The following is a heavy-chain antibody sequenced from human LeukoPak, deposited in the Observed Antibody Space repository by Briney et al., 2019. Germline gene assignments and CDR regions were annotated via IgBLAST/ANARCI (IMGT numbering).Heavy chain of an antibody. J-gene: IGHJ4*02. V-gene: IGHV3-30*18. CDR3: ANSNGVGWSYGGFDY. D-gene: IGHD2-15*01. Sequence: GRSLRLFCAASGFTFSNYDMHWVRQAPGKALEEVAVISYDGSDKYYADSVKGRFTISRDNSKNTLYLQMNSPRAEDTAVYYCANSNGVGWSYGGFDYWGQGTLVTVSS. CDR2: ISYDGSDK. CDR1: GFTFSNYD.